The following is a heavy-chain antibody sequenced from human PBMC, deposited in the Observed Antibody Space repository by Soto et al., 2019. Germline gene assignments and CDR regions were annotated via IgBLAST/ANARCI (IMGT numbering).Heavy chain of an antibody. CDR1: GYTFTSYD. CDR2: MNPNSGNT. Sequence: ASVKVSCKASGYTFTSYDINWVRQATGQGLEWMGWMNPNSGNTGYAQKFQGRVTMTRNTSTSTAYMELSSLRSEDTAVYYCARDPAEYYDSSGYYFDYWGQGTLVTGSS. CDR3: ARDPAEYYDSSGYYFDY. D-gene: IGHD3-22*01. J-gene: IGHJ4*02. V-gene: IGHV1-8*01.